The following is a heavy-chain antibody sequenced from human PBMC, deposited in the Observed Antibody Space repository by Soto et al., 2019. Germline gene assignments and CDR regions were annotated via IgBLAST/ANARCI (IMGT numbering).Heavy chain of an antibody. CDR1: GGSVSSGSYY. Sequence: SETLSLTFTVSGGSVSSGSYYWSWIRQPPGKGLEWIGYIYYSGSTNYNPSLKSRVTISVDTSKNQFSRKLSSVTAADTAVYYCARDSRTYSSGWYGRGSFDYWGQGTLVTVSS. D-gene: IGHD6-19*01. CDR3: ARDSRTYSSGWYGRGSFDY. J-gene: IGHJ4*02. CDR2: IYYSGST. V-gene: IGHV4-61*01.